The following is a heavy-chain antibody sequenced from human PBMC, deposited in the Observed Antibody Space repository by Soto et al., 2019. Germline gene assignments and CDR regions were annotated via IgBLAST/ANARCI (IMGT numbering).Heavy chain of an antibody. J-gene: IGHJ6*02. CDR3: ARGLQPEDYFSSTSCYLYYYYGMDV. CDR1: GDSVSSNSAA. CDR2: TYYRSKWYN. Sequence: SQTLSLTCAISGDSVSSNSAAWNWIRQSPSRGLEWLGRTYYRSKWYNDYAVSVKSRITINPDTSKNQFSLQLNSVTPEDTAVYYCARGLQPEDYFSSTSCYLYYYYGMDVWAQGPTLTVSS. V-gene: IGHV6-1*01. D-gene: IGHD2-2*01.